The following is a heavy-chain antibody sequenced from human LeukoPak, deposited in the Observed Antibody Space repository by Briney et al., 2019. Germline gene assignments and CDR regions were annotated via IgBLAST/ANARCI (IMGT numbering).Heavy chain of an antibody. Sequence: GGALRLSCAASGFTFSSYIINCGRQAPGKGLEWVAFILYDGSNKYYEDSVKGRFTISRDNSKNTLYLQMNSLTPEDTAVYFCEKDLISGGSGQDYWGQGTLVTVSS. V-gene: IGHV3-30*02. D-gene: IGHD3-10*01. CDR2: ILYDGSNK. CDR3: EKDLISGGSGQDY. J-gene: IGHJ4*02. CDR1: GFTFSSYI.